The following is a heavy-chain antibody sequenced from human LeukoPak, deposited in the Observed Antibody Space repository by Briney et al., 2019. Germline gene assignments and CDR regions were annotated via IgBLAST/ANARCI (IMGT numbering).Heavy chain of an antibody. V-gene: IGHV3-43*02. D-gene: IGHD3-16*01. CDR2: ISGDGGST. J-gene: IGHJ4*02. CDR1: GFTFDDYD. CDR3: ARGGGRFDY. Sequence: PGGSLRLSCAASGFTFDDYDIHWVRQAPGKGLEWVSLISGDGGSTYYVDSVKGRFTISRDNAQNSLYLQTNSLRAEDTAVYYCARGGGRFDYWGRGTLVTVSS.